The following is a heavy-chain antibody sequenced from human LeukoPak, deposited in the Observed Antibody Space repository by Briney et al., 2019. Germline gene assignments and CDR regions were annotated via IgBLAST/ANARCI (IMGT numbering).Heavy chain of an antibody. CDR2: IYYSGST. CDR1: ALYLNINY. V-gene: IGHV4-59*01. J-gene: IGHJ6*02. CDR3: ARGRWKGIDV. D-gene: IGHD4-23*01. Sequence: SETLSLSCAVSALYLNINYWIWLRQPPGKGLEWIGYIYYSGSTNYNPSLKSRVTISIDTSKNPFSLRLNSVTAAVTAVYYCARGRWKGIDVWGRGTTVTVSS.